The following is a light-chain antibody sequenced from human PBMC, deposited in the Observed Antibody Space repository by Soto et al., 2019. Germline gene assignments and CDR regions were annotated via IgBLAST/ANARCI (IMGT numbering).Light chain of an antibody. V-gene: IGKV3-20*01. J-gene: IGKJ5*01. CDR2: GAS. CDR1: QSVSSSY. CDR3: QQYGSSPT. Sequence: IVFTKSASTLSLSPGERATLSCRASQSVSSSYLAWYQQKPGQAPRLLICGASSRAAGIPDRFSGSGSGTDFTLTIGRLEPEDFAVYYCQQYGSSPTFGQGTRLEIK.